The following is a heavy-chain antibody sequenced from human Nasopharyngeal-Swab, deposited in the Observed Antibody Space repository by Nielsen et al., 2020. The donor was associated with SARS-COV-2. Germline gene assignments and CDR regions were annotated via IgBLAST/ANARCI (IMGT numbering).Heavy chain of an antibody. CDR2: IIPIFGTA. J-gene: IGHJ4*02. D-gene: IGHD6-6*01. V-gene: IGHV1-69*06. Sequence: SVKVSCKASGGTFSSYAISWLRQAPGQGLEWMGGIIPIFGTANYAQKFQGRVTITADKSTSTAYMELSSLRSEDTAVYYCARDASSSPGGYYFDYWGQGTLVTVSS. CDR1: GGTFSSYA. CDR3: ARDASSSPGGYYFDY.